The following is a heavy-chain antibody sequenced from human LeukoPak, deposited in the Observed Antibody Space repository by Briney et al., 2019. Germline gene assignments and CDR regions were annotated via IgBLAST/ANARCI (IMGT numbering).Heavy chain of an antibody. CDR1: NY. V-gene: IGHV3-53*05. J-gene: IGHJ3*02. Sequence: NYXTWVRQAPGKGLEWVSVIYSGGSTYYSDSVKGRFTISRDSSKNTLYLQMNSLRPEDTAVYYCARDPYASSWYWAFDIWGQGTMVTVSS. CDR3: ARDPYASSWYWAFDI. CDR2: IYSGGST. D-gene: IGHD6-13*01.